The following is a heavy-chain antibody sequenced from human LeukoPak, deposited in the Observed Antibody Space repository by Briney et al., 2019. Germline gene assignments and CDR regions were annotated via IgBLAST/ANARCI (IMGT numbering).Heavy chain of an antibody. J-gene: IGHJ4*02. CDR3: ARALSSDFSSGFSTGNDY. Sequence: GGSLRLSCAASGITISSHAMHWVRQAPGKGLEWMAVISYDGSNKYYADSVKGRFTFARDNSRNTLYLQMNSLRAEDTAVYYCARALSSDFSSGFSTGNDYWGQGTLVTVSS. D-gene: IGHD3-3*01. CDR2: ISYDGSNK. CDR1: GITISSHA. V-gene: IGHV3-30-3*01.